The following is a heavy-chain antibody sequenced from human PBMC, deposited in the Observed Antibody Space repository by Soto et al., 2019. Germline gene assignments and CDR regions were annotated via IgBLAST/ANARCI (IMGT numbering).Heavy chain of an antibody. CDR1: GFTFSSYG. Sequence: PGGSLRLSCAASGFTFSSYGMHWVRQAPGKGLEWVAVISYDGSNKYYADSVKGRFTISRDNSKNTLYLQMNSLRAEDTAVYYCAKAGQNYNWFDPWGQGTLVTVSS. D-gene: IGHD1-7*01. CDR2: ISYDGSNK. CDR3: AKAGQNYNWFDP. J-gene: IGHJ5*02. V-gene: IGHV3-30*18.